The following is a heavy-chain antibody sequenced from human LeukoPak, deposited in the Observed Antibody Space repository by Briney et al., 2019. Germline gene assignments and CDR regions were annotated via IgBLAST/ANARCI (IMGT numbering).Heavy chain of an antibody. D-gene: IGHD5-24*01. CDR1: GGSFSGCY. V-gene: IGHV4-34*01. J-gene: IGHJ6*03. CDR3: ARRGVEMATKPTYYMDV. CDR2: INHSGST. Sequence: SETLSLTCAVYGGSFSGCYWSWIRQPPGKGLEWIGEINHSGSTNYNPSLKSRVTISVDTSKNQFSLKLSSVTAADTAVYYCARRGVEMATKPTYYMDVWDKGTTVTISS.